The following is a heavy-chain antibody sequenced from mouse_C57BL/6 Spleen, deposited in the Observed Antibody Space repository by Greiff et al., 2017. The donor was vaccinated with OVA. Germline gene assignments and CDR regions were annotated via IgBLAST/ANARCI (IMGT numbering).Heavy chain of an antibody. V-gene: IGHV6-3*01. CDR3: TSFITTVVARYFDV. CDR2: IRLKSDNYAT. Sequence: EVKLMESGGGLVQPGGSMKLSCVASGFTFSNYWMNWVRQSPEKGLEWVAQIRLKSDNYATHYAESVKGRFTISRDDSKSSVYLQMNNLRAEDTGIYYCTSFITTVVARYFDVWGTGTTVTVSS. D-gene: IGHD1-1*01. CDR1: GFTFSNYW. J-gene: IGHJ1*03.